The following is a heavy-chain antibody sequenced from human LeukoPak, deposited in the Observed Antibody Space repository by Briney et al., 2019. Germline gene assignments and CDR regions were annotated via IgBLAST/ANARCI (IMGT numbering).Heavy chain of an antibody. CDR3: AKYARGYSGYGIEWFCP. V-gene: IGHV4-39*01. J-gene: IGHJ5*01. D-gene: IGHD5-12*01. CDR2: IYYSGST. CDR1: GGSISSSSYY. Sequence: WETLSLTCTVSGGSISSSSYYWGWIRQPPGKGLEWIGSIYYSGSTYYNPSLKSRVTISVDTSKNQFSLQLSSVTAADTALEYCAKYARGYSGYGIEWFCPWGQGTLVTVSS.